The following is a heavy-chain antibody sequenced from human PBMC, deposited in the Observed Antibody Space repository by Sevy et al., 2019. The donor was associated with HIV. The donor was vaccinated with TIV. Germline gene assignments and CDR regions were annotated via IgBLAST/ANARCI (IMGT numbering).Heavy chain of an antibody. CDR1: GFAFSNYYA. J-gene: IGHJ6*02. V-gene: IGHV3-30-3*01. CDR3: ARPRANYVDHYFFYAMDV. CDR2: ISYDGSDK. D-gene: IGHD4-17*01. Sequence: GGSLRLSCAASGFAFSNYYAMHWVHQAPAKGLEWVALISYDGSDKYYADSVKGRFTISRDNFKNTLFLQMNSLTTEDTAVYYCARPRANYVDHYFFYAMDVWGQGTTVTVSS.